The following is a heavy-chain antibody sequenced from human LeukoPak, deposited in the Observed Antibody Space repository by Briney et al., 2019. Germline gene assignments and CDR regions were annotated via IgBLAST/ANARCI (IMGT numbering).Heavy chain of an antibody. J-gene: IGHJ3*02. CDR1: GGPFNDYY. V-gene: IGHV4-34*01. CDR3: ARSGRDVGFAFDI. CDR2: INHSGST. D-gene: IGHD5-12*01. Sequence: SETLSLTCAVYGGPFNDYYWNWLRQPPGKGLEWIGEINHSGSTNYHPSYKSRVTISLDTSQNHFSLRLTSVTAADTAVYYCARSGRDVGFAFDIWGLGTLVTISS.